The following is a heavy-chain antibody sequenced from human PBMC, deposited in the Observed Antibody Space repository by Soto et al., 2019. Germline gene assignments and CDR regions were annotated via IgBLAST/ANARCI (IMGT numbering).Heavy chain of an antibody. Sequence: SETLSLTCTVSGGSISSYYWSWIRQPPGKGLEWIGYIYYSGSTNYNPSLKSRVTISVDTSKNQFSLKLSSVTAADTAVYYCARQGVGVPAAWDYYYYYMDVWGKGTTVTVSS. CDR1: GGSISSYY. V-gene: IGHV4-59*08. D-gene: IGHD2-2*01. CDR3: ARQGVGVPAAWDYYYYYMDV. CDR2: IYYSGST. J-gene: IGHJ6*03.